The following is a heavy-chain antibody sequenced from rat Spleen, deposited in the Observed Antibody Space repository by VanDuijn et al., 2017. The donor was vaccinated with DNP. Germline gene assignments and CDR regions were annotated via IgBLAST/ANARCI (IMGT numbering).Heavy chain of an antibody. D-gene: IGHD1-6*01. CDR3: TTSEAYTTDA. Sequence: EVQLVESGGGLVQPGRTLKLSCAASGFIFSNYGMAWVRQAPTEGLEWVATISISDSRSYYSDSVRGRFTISRDNTNSTLYLQMDSLRSEDTATYYCTTSEAYTTDAWGQGTSVTVSS. CDR2: ISISDSRS. CDR1: GFIFSNYG. J-gene: IGHJ4*01. V-gene: IGHV5-27*01.